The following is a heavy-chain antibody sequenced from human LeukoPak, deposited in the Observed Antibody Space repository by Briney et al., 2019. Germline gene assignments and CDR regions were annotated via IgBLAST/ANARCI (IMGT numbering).Heavy chain of an antibody. J-gene: IGHJ6*03. CDR2: MNPTSGDT. D-gene: IGHD2-21*01. Sequence: GASVKVSCKASGYTFSDYDVNWVRQAPGQGLAWMGWMNPTSGDTGYAQKFQGRVTMTRSMSKNTAYMELSRLRSEDTAVYFCARVVMKAFYYYYMDVWGKGTTIIISS. V-gene: IGHV1-8*01. CDR1: GYTFSDYD. CDR3: ARVVMKAFYYYYMDV.